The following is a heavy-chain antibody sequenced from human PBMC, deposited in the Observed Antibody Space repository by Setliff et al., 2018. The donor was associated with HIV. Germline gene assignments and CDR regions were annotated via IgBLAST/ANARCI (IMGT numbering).Heavy chain of an antibody. J-gene: IGHJ4*02. D-gene: IGHD6-19*01. CDR2: ITGSGDTI. V-gene: IGHV3-48*03. CDR3: AREATPRHSSGWVYFDY. Sequence: PGGSLRLSCAASGFTFSNNWMAWVRQAPGKGPEWVSYITGSGDTIYYADSVKGRFTMSRDNAKDSVYLQMNTLRVEDTAVYYCAREATPRHSSGWVYFDYWGQGMMVTVSS. CDR1: GFTFSNNW.